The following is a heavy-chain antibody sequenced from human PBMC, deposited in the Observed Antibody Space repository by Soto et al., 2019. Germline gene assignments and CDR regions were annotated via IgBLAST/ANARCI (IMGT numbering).Heavy chain of an antibody. V-gene: IGHV3-15*01. CDR1: GITFNNAW. J-gene: IGHJ4*02. Sequence: EVQLVESGGGLVKPGGSLRLSCAVSGITFNNAWMSWVRQAPGKGLEWIGRIKRKIDGETTDYAAPVKGRFIISRDDSKDTLYLQMSSLETEDTAVYYCTTISLQWLGDDYWGQGTLVTVSS. D-gene: IGHD3-10*01. CDR3: TTISLQWLGDDY. CDR2: IKRKIDGETT.